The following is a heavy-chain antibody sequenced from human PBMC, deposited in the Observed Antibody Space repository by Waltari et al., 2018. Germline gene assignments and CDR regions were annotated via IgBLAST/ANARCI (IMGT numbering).Heavy chain of an antibody. D-gene: IGHD1-1*01. CDR1: CGSLRHSSYY. Sequence: QLQLQESGPGLVKPSENLSLTCPVPCGSLRHSSYYWGWILQPPGKGLEWIGPIYYTGGTDYNPSLKSRVSISIDTSKNQFSLKLNSVTATDTGVYYCAKRTQLNGMDVWGQGTTVTVSS. CDR2: IYYTGGT. J-gene: IGHJ6*02. CDR3: AKRTQLNGMDV. V-gene: IGHV4-39*01.